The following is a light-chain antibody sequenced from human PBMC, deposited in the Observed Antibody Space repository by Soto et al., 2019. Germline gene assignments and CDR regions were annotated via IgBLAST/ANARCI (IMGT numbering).Light chain of an antibody. CDR3: SSYTSSTASVV. J-gene: IGLJ2*01. V-gene: IGLV2-14*01. Sequence: QSALTQPASVSASPGQSITISCTGTSSDVGDYNYVSWYQQHPGKAPKLMIYDVINRPSGVSNRFSASKSGNTASLTISGLQAEDEADYYCSSYTSSTASVVFGGGTKLTVL. CDR2: DVI. CDR1: SSDVGDYNY.